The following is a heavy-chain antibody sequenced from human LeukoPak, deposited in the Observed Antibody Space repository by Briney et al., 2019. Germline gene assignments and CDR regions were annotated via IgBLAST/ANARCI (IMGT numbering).Heavy chain of an antibody. J-gene: IGHJ1*01. Sequence: SSVKVSYKASVGTFSSYAISWVRQAPGQGLEWMGGIIPIFGTANYAQKFQGRVTITADESTSTAYMELSSLRSEDTAVYYCAREGVIVPAARHWGQGTLVTVSS. CDR2: IIPIFGTA. D-gene: IGHD2-2*01. V-gene: IGHV1-69*01. CDR3: AREGVIVPAARH. CDR1: VGTFSSYA.